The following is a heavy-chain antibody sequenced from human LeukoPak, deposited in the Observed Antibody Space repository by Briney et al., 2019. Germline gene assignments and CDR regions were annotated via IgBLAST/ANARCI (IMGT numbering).Heavy chain of an antibody. D-gene: IGHD3-22*01. CDR3: AHRREKTYCYDSSGYYYAYFDQ. CDR2: IYWDDDK. V-gene: IGHV2-5*02. J-gene: IGHJ4*02. Sequence: SGPTLVNPTQTLTLTCIFSGFSLSTSGVGVGWIRQPPGKALEWLALIYWDDDKRYSPSLESRLTITKDTSKNQVVLTMTNMDPVDTATYYCAHRREKTYCYDSSGYYYAYFDQWGQGTLVTVSS. CDR1: GFSLSTSGVG.